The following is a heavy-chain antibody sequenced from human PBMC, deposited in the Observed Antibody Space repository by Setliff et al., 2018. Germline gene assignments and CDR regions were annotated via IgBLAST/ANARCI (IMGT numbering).Heavy chain of an antibody. CDR1: GGSINSGGYY. CDR2: AYHSGST. V-gene: IGHV4-31*03. J-gene: IGHJ6*03. CDR3: ARALGFDPVYHYYMDV. D-gene: IGHD3-9*01. Sequence: PSETLSLTCIVSGGSINSGGYYWTWIRQHPGKGLEWIGCAYHSGSTYYNPSLKSRVAISVDTSKNQLSLKLSSVTAADTAVYYCARALGFDPVYHYYMDVWGKGTTVTVSS.